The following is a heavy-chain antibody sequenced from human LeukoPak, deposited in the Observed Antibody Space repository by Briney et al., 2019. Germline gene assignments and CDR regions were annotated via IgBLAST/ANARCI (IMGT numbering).Heavy chain of an antibody. CDR2: ISSSSSYI. Sequence: PGGSLRLSCAASGFTFSSYSMNWVRQAPGKGLEWVSSISSSSSYIYYADSVKGRFTISRDNAKNSLYLQMNSLRAEDTAVYYCARVDYYGSGILYYMDVWGKGTTVTVSS. J-gene: IGHJ6*03. CDR3: ARVDYYGSGILYYMDV. V-gene: IGHV3-21*01. CDR1: GFTFSSYS. D-gene: IGHD3-10*01.